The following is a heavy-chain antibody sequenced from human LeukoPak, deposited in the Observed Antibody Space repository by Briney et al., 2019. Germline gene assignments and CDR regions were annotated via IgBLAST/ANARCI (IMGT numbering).Heavy chain of an antibody. CDR3: VKDLTGSYNPIFDY. V-gene: IGHV3-30*02. Sequence: QPGGSLRLSCVASGFTFSHYGMHWVRQAPGKGLEWVAFIRPDGSDKYYPDSLKGRCAISRDNSKNTLYLQMNGLRGDDTAIYRCVKDLTGSYNPIFDYWGQGTLVTVYS. J-gene: IGHJ4*02. CDR2: IRPDGSDK. CDR1: GFTFSHYG. D-gene: IGHD3-10*01.